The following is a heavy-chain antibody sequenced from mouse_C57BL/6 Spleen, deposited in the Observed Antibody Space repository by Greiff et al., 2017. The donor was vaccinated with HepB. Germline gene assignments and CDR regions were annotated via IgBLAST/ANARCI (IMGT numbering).Heavy chain of an antibody. CDR2: IWTGGGT. J-gene: IGHJ4*01. CDR3: ASIYYDYDGEGYYAMDY. D-gene: IGHD2-4*01. V-gene: IGHV2-9-1*01. CDR1: GFSFTSYA. Sequence: QVQLKESGPGLVAPSQSLSITCTVSGFSFTSYAISWVRQPPGKGLEWLGVIWTGGGTNYNSALKSRLSISKDNSKSQVFLKMNSLQADDTARYYCASIYYDYDGEGYYAMDYWGQGTSVTVSS.